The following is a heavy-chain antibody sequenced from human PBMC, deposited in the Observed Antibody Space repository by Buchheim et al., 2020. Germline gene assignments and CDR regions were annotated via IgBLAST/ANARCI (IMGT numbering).Heavy chain of an antibody. CDR2: TRNKANSYTT. CDR3: ASHTVTTWDPYYYYGMDV. V-gene: IGHV3-72*01. CDR1: GFTFSDHY. D-gene: IGHD4-11*01. J-gene: IGHJ6*02. Sequence: EVQLVESGGGLVQPGGSLRLSCAASGFTFSDHYMDWVRQAPGKGLEWVGRTRNKANSYTTEYAASVKGRFTISRDDSKNSLYLQMNSLKTEDTAVYYCASHTVTTWDPYYYYGMDVWGQGTT.